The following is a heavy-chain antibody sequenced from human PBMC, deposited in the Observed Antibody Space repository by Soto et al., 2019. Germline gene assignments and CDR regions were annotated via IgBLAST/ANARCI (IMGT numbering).Heavy chain of an antibody. CDR1: GYTFTSYA. J-gene: IGHJ6*02. V-gene: IGHV1-3*01. D-gene: IGHD3-16*01. CDR3: ASVRGGPYYYYGMDV. CDR2: INAGNGNT. Sequence: QVQLVQSGAEVKKPGASVKVSCKASGYTFTSYAMHWVRQAPGQRLEWMGWINAGNGNTKYSQKFQGRVTITRDTSASTAYRELSSLRSEDTAVYYCASVRGGPYYYYGMDVWGQGTTVTVSS.